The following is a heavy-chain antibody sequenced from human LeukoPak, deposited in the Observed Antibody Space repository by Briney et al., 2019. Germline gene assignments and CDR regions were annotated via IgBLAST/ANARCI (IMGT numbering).Heavy chain of an antibody. CDR2: IRYNGNNQ. J-gene: IGHJ6*03. D-gene: IGHD6-13*01. CDR3: ARESPSSRWGGPYYYYYYYMDV. Sequence: GGSLRLSCAASGFTFNNYGMHWVRQAPGKGLEWVAFIRYNGNNQYYADSVKGRFTISRDNSKNTLYLQMNSLRAEDTAVYYCARESPSSRWGGPYYYYYYYMDVWGKGTTVTISS. V-gene: IGHV3-30*02. CDR1: GFTFNNYG.